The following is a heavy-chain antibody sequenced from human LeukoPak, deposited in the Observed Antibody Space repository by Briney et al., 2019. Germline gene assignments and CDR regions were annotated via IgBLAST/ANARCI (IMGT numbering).Heavy chain of an antibody. V-gene: IGHV3-23*01. D-gene: IGHD1-14*01. CDR3: AKLPFYETSAPLRDLCL. Sequence: PGGSLRLSCAASGFPFNTYAMSWVRQAPGKGLEWVSVIRPTGTNTYYASSVRGRFTISRDDSKTTLYLQMSSLRAEDTAMYYCAKLPFYETSAPLRDLCLWGQGTLVTVSS. CDR1: GFPFNTYA. CDR2: IRPTGTNT. J-gene: IGHJ4*02.